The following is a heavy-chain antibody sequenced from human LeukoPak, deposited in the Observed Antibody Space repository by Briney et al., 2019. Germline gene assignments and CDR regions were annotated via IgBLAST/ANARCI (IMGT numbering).Heavy chain of an antibody. J-gene: IGHJ3*02. CDR1: GFSFSDSY. V-gene: IGHV3-11*06. CDR3: AKPYDFWSGYLGAEGHDAFDI. CDR2: ISGSSHDI. Sequence: GGSLRLSCAASGFSFSDSYMSWIRQAPGKGLEWVPYISGSSHDINYADSVKGRFTVSRDNSKNTLYLQMNSLRAEDTAVYYCAKPYDFWSGYLGAEGHDAFDIWGQGTMVTVSS. D-gene: IGHD3-3*01.